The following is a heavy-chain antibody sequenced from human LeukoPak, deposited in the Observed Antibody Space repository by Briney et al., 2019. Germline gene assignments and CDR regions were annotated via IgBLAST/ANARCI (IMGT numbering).Heavy chain of an antibody. CDR1: RFTFSSYS. CDR2: ISSRSSYK. J-gene: IGHJ4*02. CDR3: AKLFDSGTYNNFFHY. D-gene: IGHD3-10*01. V-gene: IGHV3-21*06. Sequence: GGSLRLSCAASRFTFSSYSMNWIRQAPGKGLEWVSAISSRSSYKYYEDSVKGRFTVSRDNAKNSLYLEMNSLRVDDTAVYYCAKLFDSGTYNNFFHYWGQGTLVTVSS.